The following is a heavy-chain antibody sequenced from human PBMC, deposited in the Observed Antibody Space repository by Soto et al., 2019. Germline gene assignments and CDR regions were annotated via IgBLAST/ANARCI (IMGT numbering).Heavy chain of an antibody. D-gene: IGHD4-17*01. V-gene: IGHV3-72*01. Sequence: EVQLVESGGGLVQPGGSLRLSCAGSGLRLSDHYMDWVRQAPGKGLEWVGRSRNKGDGYSTQYAASVSGRFSISRDESKNSVYLQMNSLKIEDTAVYYCGLRCATFSLGQGTLVTVSS. CDR2: SRNKGDGYST. CDR1: GLRLSDHY. J-gene: IGHJ5*02. CDR3: GLRCATFS.